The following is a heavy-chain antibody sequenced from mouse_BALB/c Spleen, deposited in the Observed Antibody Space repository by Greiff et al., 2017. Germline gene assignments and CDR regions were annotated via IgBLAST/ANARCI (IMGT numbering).Heavy chain of an antibody. CDR1: GFTFTDYY. CDR2: IRNKANGYTT. Sequence: EVMLVESGGGLVQPGGSLRLSCATSGFTFTDYYMSWVRQPPGKALEWLGFIRNKANGYTTEYSASVKGRFTISRDNSQSILYLQMNTLRAEDSATYYCARLRLNNYYAMDYWGQGTSVTVSS. V-gene: IGHV7-3*02. CDR3: ARLRLNNYYAMDY. D-gene: IGHD1-2*01. J-gene: IGHJ4*01.